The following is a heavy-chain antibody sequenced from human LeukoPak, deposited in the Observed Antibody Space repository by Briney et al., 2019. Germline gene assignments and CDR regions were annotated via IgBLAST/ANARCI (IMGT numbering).Heavy chain of an antibody. CDR2: IYYSGST. D-gene: IGHD6-6*01. J-gene: IGHJ4*02. V-gene: IGHV4-39*01. CDR1: GGSVSSSSYY. CDR3: ASFPIAASHEDFDY. Sequence: SETLSLTCTVSGGSVSSSSYYWGWIRQPPGKGLEWIGSIYYSGSTYYNPSLKSRVTISVDTSKNQFSLKLSSVTAADTAVYYCASFPIAASHEDFDYWGQGTPVTVSS.